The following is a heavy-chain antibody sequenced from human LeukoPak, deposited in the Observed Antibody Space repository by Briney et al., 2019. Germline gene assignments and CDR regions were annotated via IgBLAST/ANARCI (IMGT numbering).Heavy chain of an antibody. Sequence: SETLSLTCTVSGGSISSYYWSWIRQPPGKGLEWIGYIYYSGSTSYNPSLKSRVTMSLDTSTNQFSLNLSSVTAADTAVYYCVRGGGQAANWGYYFDFWGQGTLVTVSS. CDR2: IYYSGST. D-gene: IGHD7-27*01. J-gene: IGHJ4*02. CDR3: VRGGGQAANWGYYFDF. V-gene: IGHV4-59*12. CDR1: GGSISSYY.